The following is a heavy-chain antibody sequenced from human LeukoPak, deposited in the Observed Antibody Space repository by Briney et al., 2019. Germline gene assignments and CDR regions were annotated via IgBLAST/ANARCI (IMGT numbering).Heavy chain of an antibody. CDR2: INHSGST. V-gene: IGHV4-34*01. D-gene: IGHD3-16*01. CDR3: ARTSIMITFGGVSRGMDV. CDR1: GGSFSGYY. J-gene: IGHJ6*02. Sequence: SETLSLTCAGYGGSFSGYYWSWIRQPPGKGLEWIGEINHSGSTNYNPSLKSRVTISVDTSKNQFSLKMSSVTAADTAVYYCARTSIMITFGGVSRGMDVWGQGTTVTVSS.